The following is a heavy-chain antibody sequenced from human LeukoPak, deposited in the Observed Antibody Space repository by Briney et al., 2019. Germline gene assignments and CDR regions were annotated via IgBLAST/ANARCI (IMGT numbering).Heavy chain of an antibody. CDR3: ARGNGWYYFDY. CDR1: GGSITSSTHY. V-gene: IGHV4-39*07. Sequence: PSETLSLTCTVSGGSITSSTHYWGWIRQPPGEGLEWIGSIYYSGSTYYNPSLKSRVTISVDTSKNQFSLKLSSVTAADTAVYYCARGNGWYYFDYWGQGTLVTVSS. CDR2: IYYSGST. J-gene: IGHJ4*02. D-gene: IGHD6-19*01.